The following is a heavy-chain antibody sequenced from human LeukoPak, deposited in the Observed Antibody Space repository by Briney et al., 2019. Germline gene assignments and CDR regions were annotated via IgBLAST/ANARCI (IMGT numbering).Heavy chain of an antibody. CDR2: IYYSGST. V-gene: IGHV4-59*12. CDR1: GGSISSYY. J-gene: IGHJ2*01. CDR3: ARVLEGSSGQHWYFDL. Sequence: SETLSLTCTVSGGSISSYYWSWIRQPPGKGLEWIGYIYYSGSTNYNPSLKSRVTISVDTSKNQFSLKLSSVTAADTAVYYCARVLEGSSGQHWYFDLWGRGTLVTVSS. D-gene: IGHD6-19*01.